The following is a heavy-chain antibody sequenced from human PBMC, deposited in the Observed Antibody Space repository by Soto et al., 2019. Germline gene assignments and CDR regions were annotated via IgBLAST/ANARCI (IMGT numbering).Heavy chain of an antibody. CDR3: ARVPDLNYCSRTSCLYYFDY. CDR1: GFTFSRYI. CDR2: INSNGGST. Sequence: EVQLLESGGGLVQPGGSLRLSCVASGFTFSRYIMTWVRQAPGKGLQWVSTINSNGGSTYYADSVKGRFTDSRDNSRNSLYLQMNSLRADDTAVYYCARVPDLNYCSRTSCLYYFDYWGQGGLVTVSS. V-gene: IGHV3-23*01. D-gene: IGHD2-2*01. J-gene: IGHJ4*02.